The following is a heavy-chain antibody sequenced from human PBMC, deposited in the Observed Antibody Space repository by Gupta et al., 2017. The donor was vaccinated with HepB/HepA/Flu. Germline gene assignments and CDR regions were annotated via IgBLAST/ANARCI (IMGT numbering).Heavy chain of an antibody. V-gene: IGHV1-2*04. D-gene: IGHD6-13*01. CDR3: ARRGGIAPEFDY. CDR1: GYSFTGQH. CDR2: INPNSGGT. Sequence: QVQLVQSGAEVKKPGASVKVSCKASGYSFTGQHIHWVRQAPGQGLEWMGWINPNSGGTNYAQKFQDWVTMSRDTSISTAYMELRSLKSDDTAIYYCARRGGIAPEFDYWGQGTLVTVSS. J-gene: IGHJ4*02.